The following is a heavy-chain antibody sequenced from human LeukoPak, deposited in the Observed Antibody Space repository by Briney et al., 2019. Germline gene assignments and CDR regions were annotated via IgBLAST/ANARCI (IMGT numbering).Heavy chain of an antibody. J-gene: IGHJ4*02. Sequence: PGGSLRLSCAASGFTVSSNYMSWVRQAPGKGLEWVSVIYSGGSTYYADSVKGRFTISRDNSKNTLYLQMNSLRAEDTAVYYCARDRSGSYGLDYWGQGTLVTVSS. V-gene: IGHV3-66*01. CDR3: ARDRSGSYGLDY. CDR1: GFTVSSNY. CDR2: IYSGGST. D-gene: IGHD1-26*01.